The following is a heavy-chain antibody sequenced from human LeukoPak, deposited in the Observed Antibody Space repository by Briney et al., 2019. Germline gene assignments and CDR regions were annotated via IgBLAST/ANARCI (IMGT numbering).Heavy chain of an antibody. D-gene: IGHD2-2*01. Sequence: ETLSLTCTVSGGSISSGDYYWSWIRQPPGRGLEWVSSISSSSSYIYYADSVKGRFTISRDNAKNSLYLQMNSLRAEDTAVYYCARMPGLDYWGQGTLVTVSS. CDR1: GGSISSGDYY. CDR2: ISSSSSYI. J-gene: IGHJ4*02. CDR3: ARMPGLDY. V-gene: IGHV3-21*01.